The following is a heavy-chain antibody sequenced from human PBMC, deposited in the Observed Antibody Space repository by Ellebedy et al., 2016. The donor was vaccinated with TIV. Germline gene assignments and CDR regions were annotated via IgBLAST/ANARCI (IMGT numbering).Heavy chain of an antibody. J-gene: IGHJ6*02. CDR2: ISSSSGYR. CDR3: ARVYGDYRMDV. D-gene: IGHD4/OR15-4a*01. Sequence: GESLKISCAASGFTFSSYSMNWVRQAPGKGLEWVSSISSSSGYRYYADSVKGRFTISRDNAKNSLYQQMNSLRAEDTAVYYCARVYGDYRMDVWGQGTTVTVSS. V-gene: IGHV3-21*01. CDR1: GFTFSSYS.